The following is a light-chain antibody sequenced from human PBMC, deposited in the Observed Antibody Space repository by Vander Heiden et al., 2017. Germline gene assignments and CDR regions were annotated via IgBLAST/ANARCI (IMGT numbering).Light chain of an antibody. Sequence: EIVLTQSPGTLSLSPGERASQSISSSYLAWYQQKPGQAPRLLIYGASSRAACIPDRFSGSGSGTDFTLTISRLEPEDFAVYYCQQYGSSRTFGQETKVEIK. CDR3: QQYGSSRT. J-gene: IGKJ1*01. CDR1: QSISSSY. V-gene: IGKV3-20*01. CDR2: GAS.